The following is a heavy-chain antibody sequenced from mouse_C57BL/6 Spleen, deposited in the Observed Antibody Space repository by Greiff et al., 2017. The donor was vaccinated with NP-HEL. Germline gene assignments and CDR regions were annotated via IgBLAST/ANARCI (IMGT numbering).Heavy chain of an antibody. CDR3: VREGFYAMDY. Sequence: GGGLVQPKGSLKLSCAASGFSFNTYAMNWVRQAPGKGLEWVARIRSKSNNYATYYADSVKDRFTISRDDSESVLYLQMNNLKTEDTAMYYCVREGFYAMDYWGQGTSVTVSS. V-gene: IGHV10-1*01. CDR1: GFSFNTYA. CDR2: IRSKSNNYAT. J-gene: IGHJ4*01.